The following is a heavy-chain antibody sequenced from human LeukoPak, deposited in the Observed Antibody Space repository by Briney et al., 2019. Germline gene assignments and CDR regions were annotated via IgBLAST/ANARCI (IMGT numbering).Heavy chain of an antibody. Sequence: PGGSLRLSCAASGFTFSSYWMSWVRQAPGKGLEWVANIKQDGSEKYYVDSVKGRFTISRDSAKNSLYLQMNSLRAEDTAVYYCASASESTVTTGYDYWGQGTLVTVSS. CDR3: ASASESTVTTGYDY. CDR1: GFTFSSYW. V-gene: IGHV3-7*01. D-gene: IGHD4-17*01. J-gene: IGHJ4*02. CDR2: IKQDGSEK.